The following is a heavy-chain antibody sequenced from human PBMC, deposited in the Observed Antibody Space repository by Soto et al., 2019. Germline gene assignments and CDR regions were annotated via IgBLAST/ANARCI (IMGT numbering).Heavy chain of an antibody. CDR1: GGSISSSSYY. CDR2: IYYSGST. D-gene: IGHD3-22*01. V-gene: IGHV4-39*01. Sequence: SETLSLTCTVSGGSISSSSYYWGWIRQPPGKGLEWIGSIYYSGSTYYNPSLKSRVTISVDTSKNQFSLKLSSVTAADTAVYYCAGLRGSINITMIVPVYDAFDIWGQGTMVTVSS. CDR3: AGLRGSINITMIVPVYDAFDI. J-gene: IGHJ3*02.